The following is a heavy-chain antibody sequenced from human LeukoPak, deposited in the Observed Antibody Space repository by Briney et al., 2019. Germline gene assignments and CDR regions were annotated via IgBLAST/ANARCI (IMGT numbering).Heavy chain of an antibody. CDR2: ITGSGGST. V-gene: IGHV3-23*01. J-gene: IGHJ4*02. D-gene: IGHD2-15*01. CDR3: AKLDCSGSSCYQFDC. Sequence: PGGSLRLSCAASGFTFSNYAMSWVRQAPGKGLEWVSGITGSGGSTFYADSVKGRFTISRDNSKNPLYLQMNSLRAEDTAVYYCAKLDCSGSSCYQFDCWGQGTLVTVSS. CDR1: GFTFSNYA.